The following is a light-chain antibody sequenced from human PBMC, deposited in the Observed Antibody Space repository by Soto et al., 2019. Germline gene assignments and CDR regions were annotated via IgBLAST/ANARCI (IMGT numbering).Light chain of an antibody. Sequence: QSVLTQPPSLSAAPGQKVTISCSGSSFNIGNNYVSWFQHLPGTAPKLLIYENNKRPPGIPDRFSASKSGTSATLGITGLQTGDDANYYCAAWDSSMNAGVFGGGTKLTFL. V-gene: IGLV1-51*02. J-gene: IGLJ3*02. CDR2: ENN. CDR3: AAWDSSMNAGV. CDR1: SFNIGNNY.